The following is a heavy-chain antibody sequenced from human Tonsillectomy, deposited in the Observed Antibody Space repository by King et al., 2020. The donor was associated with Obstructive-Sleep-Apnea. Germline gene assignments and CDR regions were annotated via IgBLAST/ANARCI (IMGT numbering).Heavy chain of an antibody. Sequence: VQLVESGGGLVKPGGSLRLAWASSGFTYSSYSMNLVRQASGKGLECVSSSSSSSTYINYADSVKGRFTISRDNAKNSLYLQMHSLRAEDTAVYYCARVYIAAAGHTLDYWGQGTLVTVSS. J-gene: IGHJ4*02. V-gene: IGHV3-21*01. CDR3: ARVYIAAAGHTLDY. CDR2: SSSSSTYI. CDR1: GFTYSSYS. D-gene: IGHD6-13*01.